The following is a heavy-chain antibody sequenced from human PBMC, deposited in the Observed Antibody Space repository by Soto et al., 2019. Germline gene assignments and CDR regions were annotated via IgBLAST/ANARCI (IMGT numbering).Heavy chain of an antibody. J-gene: IGHJ4*02. D-gene: IGHD6-13*01. V-gene: IGHV4-34*01. CDR1: GGSFSGYY. CDR3: ARGRSSWYKY. Sequence: SETLSLTCAVYGGSFSGYYWSWIRQPPGKGLEWIGEINHSGSTNYNPSLKSRVTISVDTSRNQFSLKLSSVTAADTAVYYGARGRSSWYKYWGQGTLVTVSS. CDR2: INHSGST.